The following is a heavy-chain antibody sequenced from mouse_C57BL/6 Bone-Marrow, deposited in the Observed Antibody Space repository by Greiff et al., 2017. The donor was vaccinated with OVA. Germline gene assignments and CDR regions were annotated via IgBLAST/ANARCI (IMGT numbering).Heavy chain of an antibody. J-gene: IGHJ3*01. CDR3: AKNLGWLLSFAY. V-gene: IGHV2-5*01. CDR1: GFSLTSYG. Sequence: QVQLKESGPGLVQPSQSLSITCTVSGFSLTSYGVHWVRQSPGKGLEWLGVIWRGGSTDYNAAFMSRLSITKDNSKSQVFLKMNSLQAEDTAIYYCAKNLGWLLSFAYWGQGTLVTVSA. CDR2: IWRGGST. D-gene: IGHD2-3*01.